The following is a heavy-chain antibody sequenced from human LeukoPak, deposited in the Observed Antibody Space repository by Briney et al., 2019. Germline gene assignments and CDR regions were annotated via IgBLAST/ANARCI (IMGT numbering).Heavy chain of an antibody. D-gene: IGHD5-24*01. CDR1: GYTFTRND. CDR3: ARGRLATIGEFWVY. Sequence: ASVKVSCKASGYTFTRNDINWVRQAPGQGLEWMGWMNPNSGKTVYAQKFQGRVTMARNTSISTAYMGLSSLRSDDTAVYYCARGRLATIGEFWVYWGQGTLVTVSS. J-gene: IGHJ4*02. CDR2: MNPNSGKT. V-gene: IGHV1-8*01.